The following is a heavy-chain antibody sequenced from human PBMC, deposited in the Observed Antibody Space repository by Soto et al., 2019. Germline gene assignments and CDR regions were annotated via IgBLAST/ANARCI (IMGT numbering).Heavy chain of an antibody. Sequence: EVQLVESGGGLVQPGGSLRLSCAGSGLAFSTTLMTWFRQAPGKGLEWLASINQDGSATYYVDSVKGRYTISRDNAKNSLYTQLNSLTGDASATYYCARDRGPNTLDYWGQGTVVTVSS. CDR2: INQDGSAT. D-gene: IGHD7-27*01. V-gene: IGHV3-7*03. CDR3: ARDRGPNTLDY. J-gene: IGHJ4*02. CDR1: GLAFSTTL.